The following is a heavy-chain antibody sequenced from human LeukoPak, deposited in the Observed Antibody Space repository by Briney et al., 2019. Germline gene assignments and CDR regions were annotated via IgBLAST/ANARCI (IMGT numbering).Heavy chain of an antibody. CDR1: GFTVISNY. Sequence: GGSLRLSCAASGFTVISNYMGWVHQAPGKGLEWLSVIYLGNNTFYADSVKGRFAISRDKSKNTVFLQMNSLRVEDTAVYYCAGGRIAPADLDYWGQGTLVTVSS. CDR2: IYLGNNT. CDR3: AGGRIAPADLDY. J-gene: IGHJ4*02. V-gene: IGHV3-53*01. D-gene: IGHD6-13*01.